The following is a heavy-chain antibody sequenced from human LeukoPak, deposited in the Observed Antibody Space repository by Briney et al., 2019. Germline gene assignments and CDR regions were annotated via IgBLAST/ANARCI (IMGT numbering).Heavy chain of an antibody. CDR1: GFTFSKVW. Sequence: PGGSLRLSCAASGFTFSKVWMHWVRQTPRKGLVWVSRITSDGTPIYSDSVKGRFTISKDNAKNTLYLQMNNLRADDTALYYCARDGSYKFDYWGQGTLVTVSS. V-gene: IGHV3-74*01. J-gene: IGHJ4*02. CDR3: ARDGSYKFDY. D-gene: IGHD1-26*01. CDR2: ITSDGTP.